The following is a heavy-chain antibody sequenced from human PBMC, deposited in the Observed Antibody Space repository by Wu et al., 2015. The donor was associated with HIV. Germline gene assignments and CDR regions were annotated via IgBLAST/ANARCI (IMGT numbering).Heavy chain of an antibody. D-gene: IGHD6-19*01. Sequence: QVQLVQSGAEVKRPGSSVRVSCKASGGTFSNYAVSWVRQAPGQGIQWMGRIIPLFRKANYAQKFQGRVTITADESTSTVYMDVNNLRSEDTALYYCARDLGAVAGTSPYYFDYWGQGTLVTVSS. CDR1: GGTFSNYA. CDR3: ARDLGAVAGTSPYYFDY. J-gene: IGHJ4*02. V-gene: IGHV1-69*13. CDR2: IIPLFRKA.